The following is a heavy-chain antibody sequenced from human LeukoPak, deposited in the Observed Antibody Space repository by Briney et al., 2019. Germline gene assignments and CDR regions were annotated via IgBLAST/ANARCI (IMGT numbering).Heavy chain of an antibody. Sequence: PGGSLRLSCAASGFTFSSYAMSWVRQAPGKGLEWVSAISGSGGSTYYADSVKGRFTISRDNSKNTLYLQMNSLGAEDTAVYYCARRGENWGFFDCWGQGTLVTVSS. V-gene: IGHV3-23*01. J-gene: IGHJ4*02. D-gene: IGHD7-27*01. CDR1: GFTFSSYA. CDR2: ISGSGGST. CDR3: ARRGENWGFFDC.